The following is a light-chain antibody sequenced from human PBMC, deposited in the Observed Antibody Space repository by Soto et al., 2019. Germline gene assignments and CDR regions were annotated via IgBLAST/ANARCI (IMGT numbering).Light chain of an antibody. CDR2: GAS. CDR1: QSVSSN. J-gene: IGKJ5*01. Sequence: EILLTQSPATLSLSPGERATLSCRASQSVSSNLAWYQQKPGQAPRLLIYGASTRATGIPARFSGSGSGTEFILTISSLQSEDFAGYHCQQYNKWPLTFGQGTRLEIK. CDR3: QQYNKWPLT. V-gene: IGKV3-15*01.